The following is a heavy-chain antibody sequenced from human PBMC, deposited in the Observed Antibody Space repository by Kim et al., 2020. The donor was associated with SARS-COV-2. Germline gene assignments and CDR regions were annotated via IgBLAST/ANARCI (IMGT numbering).Heavy chain of an antibody. D-gene: IGHD4-17*01. CDR2: ISAYNGNT. Sequence: ASVKVSCKASGYTLTSYGISWVRQAPGQGLEWMGWISAYNGNTNYAQKLQGRVTMTTDTSTSTAYMELRSLRSDDTAVYYCARDCDSGGYGDYGYYYYYGMDVWGQGTTVTVSS. CDR1: GYTLTSYG. J-gene: IGHJ6*02. CDR3: ARDCDSGGYGDYGYYYYYGMDV. V-gene: IGHV1-18*04.